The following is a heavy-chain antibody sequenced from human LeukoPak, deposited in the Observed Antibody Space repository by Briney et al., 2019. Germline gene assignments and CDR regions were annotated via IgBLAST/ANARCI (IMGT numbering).Heavy chain of an antibody. V-gene: IGHV1-2*02. CDR2: INPNSGGT. CDR3: ASQWLVGDYYYYYMDV. Sequence: GASVKVSCKASGYTFTGYYMHWVRQAPGQGLEWMGWINPNSGGTNYAQKFQGRVTMTRDMSTSTVYMELSSLRSEDTAVYYCASQWLVGDYYYYYMDVWGKGTTVTVSS. CDR1: GYTFTGYY. J-gene: IGHJ6*03. D-gene: IGHD6-19*01.